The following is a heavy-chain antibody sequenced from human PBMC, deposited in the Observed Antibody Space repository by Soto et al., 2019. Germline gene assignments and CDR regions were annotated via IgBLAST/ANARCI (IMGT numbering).Heavy chain of an antibody. CDR2: IDPSDSYT. Sequence: GESLKISCKGSGYSFTSYWISWVRQMPGKGLEWMGRIDPSDSYTNYSPSFHGHVTISADKSISTAYLQWSILKASDTAMYYCAILDFWSGYLDYWGQGTLVTVSS. J-gene: IGHJ4*02. CDR1: GYSFTSYW. D-gene: IGHD3-3*01. V-gene: IGHV5-10-1*01. CDR3: AILDFWSGYLDY.